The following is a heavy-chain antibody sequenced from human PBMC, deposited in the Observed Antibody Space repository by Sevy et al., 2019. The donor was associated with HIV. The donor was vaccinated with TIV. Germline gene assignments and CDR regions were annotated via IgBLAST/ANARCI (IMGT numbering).Heavy chain of an antibody. J-gene: IGHJ5*02. CDR3: AHSLTYYGSGSTEFDP. CDR2: IYWNDDK. Sequence: SGPTLVNPTQTLTLTCTFSGFSLSTSGVGVGWIRQPPGKALEWLALIYWNDDKRYSPSLKSRLTITKDTSKNQVVLTMTNMDPVDTATYYCAHSLTYYGSGSTEFDPWGQGTLVTVSS. V-gene: IGHV2-5*01. CDR1: GFSLSTSGVG. D-gene: IGHD3-10*01.